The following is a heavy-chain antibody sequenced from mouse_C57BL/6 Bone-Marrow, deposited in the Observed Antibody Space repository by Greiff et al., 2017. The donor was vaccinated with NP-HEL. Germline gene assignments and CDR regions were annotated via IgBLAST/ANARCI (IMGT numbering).Heavy chain of an antibody. CDR1: GFTFSSYG. Sequence: EVHLVESGGDLVKPGGSLKLSCAASGFTFSSYGMSWVRQTPDKRLEWVATISSGGSYTYYPDSVKGRFTISRDNAKNTLYLQMSSLKSEDTAMYYCARHGSNHWYFDVWGTGTTVTVSS. V-gene: IGHV5-6*01. D-gene: IGHD1-1*01. J-gene: IGHJ1*03. CDR3: ARHGSNHWYFDV. CDR2: ISSGGSYT.